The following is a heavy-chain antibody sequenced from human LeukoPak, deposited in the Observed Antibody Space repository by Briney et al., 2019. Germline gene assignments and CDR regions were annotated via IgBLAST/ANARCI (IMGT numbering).Heavy chain of an antibody. CDR2: IVVGSGNT. Sequence: ASVKVSCKASGFTFTSSAVQWVRQARGQRLEWIGWIVVGSGNTNYAQKFQERVTITRDMSTSTAYMELSSLRSEDTAVYYCAAVEPHMWSYVDYGAFDIWGQGTMVTVSS. J-gene: IGHJ3*02. CDR3: AAVEPHMWSYVDYGAFDI. D-gene: IGHD4-17*01. V-gene: IGHV1-58*01. CDR1: GFTFTSSA.